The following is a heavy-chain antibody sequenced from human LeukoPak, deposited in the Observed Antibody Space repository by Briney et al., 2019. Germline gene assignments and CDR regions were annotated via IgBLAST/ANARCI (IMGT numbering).Heavy chain of an antibody. V-gene: IGHV1-69*06. Sequence: ASVKVSCKASGGTFSSYAISWVRQAPGQGLEWMGGIIPIFGTANYAQKFQGRVTITADKSTSTAYMELSSLRSEDTAVYYCARAKYGSGSYSHFDYWGQGTLVIVSS. CDR1: GGTFSSYA. CDR3: ARAKYGSGSYSHFDY. D-gene: IGHD3-10*01. J-gene: IGHJ4*02. CDR2: IIPIFGTA.